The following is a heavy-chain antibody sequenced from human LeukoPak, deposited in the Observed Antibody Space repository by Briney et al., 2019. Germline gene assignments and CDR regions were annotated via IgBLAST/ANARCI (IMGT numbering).Heavy chain of an antibody. Sequence: SETLSLTCTVSGGSISSGDYYWSWIRQPPGKGLEWIGYIYYSGSTYYNPSLKSRVTISVDTSKNQFSLKLSSVTAADTAVYYCARDKGGYSSFDYWGQGTLVTVSS. CDR1: GGSISSGDYY. CDR2: IYYSGST. D-gene: IGHD2-15*01. CDR3: ARDKGGYSSFDY. J-gene: IGHJ4*02. V-gene: IGHV4-30-4*01.